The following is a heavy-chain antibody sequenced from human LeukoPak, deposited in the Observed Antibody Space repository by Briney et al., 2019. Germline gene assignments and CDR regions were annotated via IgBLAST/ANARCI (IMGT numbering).Heavy chain of an antibody. CDR2: SYYSGST. CDR3: VTRDIVDISMIREDMGEFDN. J-gene: IGHJ4*02. CDR1: GGPISTSSYY. D-gene: IGHD3-22*01. V-gene: IGHV4-39*07. Sequence: PSETLSLTCTVSGGPISTSSYYWGWVRQPPGKGLEWIGNSYYSGSTYYNPSLKSRVTISVDTSKNQFSLQLNSVTAADTAVYYCVTRDIVDISMIREDMGEFDNWGQGTLVTVAS.